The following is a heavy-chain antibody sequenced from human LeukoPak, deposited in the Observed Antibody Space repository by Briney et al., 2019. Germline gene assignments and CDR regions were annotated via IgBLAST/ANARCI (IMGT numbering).Heavy chain of an antibody. Sequence: KPSDTLSLTCTVSGVSISSYYWSWIRQPPGKGLEWIGYIYYSGSTNYNPSLKSRVTISVDTPKNQFSLTLSSLTAADTAVYYCARHESYSSDPPPYNWFDPWGQGTLVTVSS. J-gene: IGHJ5*02. D-gene: IGHD6-19*01. CDR2: IYYSGST. V-gene: IGHV4-59*08. CDR3: ARHESYSSDPPPYNWFDP. CDR1: GVSISSYY.